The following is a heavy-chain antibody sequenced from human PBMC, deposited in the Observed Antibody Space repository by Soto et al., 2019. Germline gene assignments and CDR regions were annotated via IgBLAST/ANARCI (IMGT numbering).Heavy chain of an antibody. V-gene: IGHV3-15*07. J-gene: IGHJ6*02. CDR1: GFPFSNAW. D-gene: IGHD3-22*01. CDR2: IKSKTDGGTT. CDR3: IVVVITTDYYYYGMDV. Sequence: GGSLRLSCAASGFPFSNAWMNWVRQAPGKGLEWVGRIKSKTDGGTTDYAAPVKGRFTISRDDSKNTLYLQMNSLKTEDTAVYYCIVVVITTDYYYYGMDVWGQGTTVTVSS.